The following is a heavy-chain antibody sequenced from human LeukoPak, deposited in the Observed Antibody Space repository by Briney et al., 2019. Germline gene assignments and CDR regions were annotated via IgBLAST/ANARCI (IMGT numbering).Heavy chain of an antibody. CDR2: IWYDGSNK. D-gene: IGHD5-18*01. CDR1: GFTFSSYG. V-gene: IGHV3-33*06. Sequence: PGGSLRLSCAASGFTFSSYGMHWVRQAPGKGLEWVAVIWYDGSNKYYADSVKGRFTISRDNSKNTLYLQMNSLRAEDTAVYYCAKGRGYSYGTEDYWGQGTLVTVSS. CDR3: AKGRGYSYGTEDY. J-gene: IGHJ4*02.